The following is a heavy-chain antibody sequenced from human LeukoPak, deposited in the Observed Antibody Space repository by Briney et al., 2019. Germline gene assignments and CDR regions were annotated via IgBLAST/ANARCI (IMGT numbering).Heavy chain of an antibody. Sequence: SVKVSCKASGGTFSSYAISWVRQAPGQGLEWLGGIIPIFGAANYAQKFQGRVTITADESTNTAYMELSSLRSEDTAVYYCARDRPGYCTNGICRSYYYMDVWGKGTTVTVSS. V-gene: IGHV1-69*13. CDR1: GGTFSSYA. J-gene: IGHJ6*03. CDR3: ARDRPGYCTNGICRSYYYMDV. CDR2: IIPIFGAA. D-gene: IGHD2-8*01.